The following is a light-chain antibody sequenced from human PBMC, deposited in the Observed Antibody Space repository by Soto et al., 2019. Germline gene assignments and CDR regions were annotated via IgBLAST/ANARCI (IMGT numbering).Light chain of an antibody. CDR1: ETVDSKY. Sequence: EIVLTQSPGTLSLSPGERATLSCRASETVDSKYLAWYQQKPGQAPRVLIYQASARATGIPARFSGSRSGTDFTLTISSLEPEDFSVYFCQQYGSSPWTFGQGTKVEV. J-gene: IGKJ1*01. CDR3: QQYGSSPWT. CDR2: QAS. V-gene: IGKV3-20*01.